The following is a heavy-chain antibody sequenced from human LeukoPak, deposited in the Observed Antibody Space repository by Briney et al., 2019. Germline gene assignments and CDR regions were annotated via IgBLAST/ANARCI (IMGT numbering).Heavy chain of an antibody. J-gene: IGHJ4*02. Sequence: PGGSLRLSCAASGFTFSSYSMNWVRQAPGKGLEWVSSISSSSSYIYYADSVKGRFTISRDNAKNSLYLQMNSLRAEDTALYYCAKAIRPFSVVPYFYYFDYWGQGTLVTVSS. CDR3: AKAIRPFSVVPYFYYFDY. D-gene: IGHD2-2*01. V-gene: IGHV3-21*04. CDR1: GFTFSSYS. CDR2: ISSSSSYI.